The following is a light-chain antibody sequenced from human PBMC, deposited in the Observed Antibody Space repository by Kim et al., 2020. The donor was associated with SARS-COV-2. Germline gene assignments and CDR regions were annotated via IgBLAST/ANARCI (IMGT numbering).Light chain of an antibody. CDR2: VAS. CDR1: QGIRNE. J-gene: IGKJ1*01. V-gene: IGKV1-17*01. CDR3: LQYNRYPLT. Sequence: DIQMTQSPSSLSASVGDRVSITCRASQGIRNELGWFQQKPGKAPKRLIYVASTLQSGVPSRFSGSGSGTEFTLTISSLQPEDFATYYCLQYNRYPLTFGQGTKVDIK.